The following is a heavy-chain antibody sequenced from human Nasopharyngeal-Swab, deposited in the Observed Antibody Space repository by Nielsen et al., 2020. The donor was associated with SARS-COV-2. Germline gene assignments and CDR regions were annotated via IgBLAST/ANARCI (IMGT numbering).Heavy chain of an antibody. D-gene: IGHD5-18*01. V-gene: IGHV3-66*01. CDR3: SRDNRLQLWLRFYGLDV. CDR2: IYSNGSP. CDR1: GITVSRNY. J-gene: IGHJ6*02. Sequence: GESLKLSCAASGITVSRNYMTWVRQAPGKGLEWVSLIYSNGSPYYSDSVRGRFTISRDNSKNTLYLQMNYLGAEDTALYYCSRDNRLQLWLRFYGLDVWGQGTTVTVSS.